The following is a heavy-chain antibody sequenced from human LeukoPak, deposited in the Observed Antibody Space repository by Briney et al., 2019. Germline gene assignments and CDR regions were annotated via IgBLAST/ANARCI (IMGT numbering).Heavy chain of an antibody. CDR3: ARGNPLYSSSWYDWFDP. Sequence: SETLSLTCTVSGGSISSGGYYWSWIRQHPGKGLEWIGYIYYSGSTYYNLSLKSRVTISVDTSKNQFSLKLSSVTAADTAVYYCARGNPLYSSSWYDWFDPWGQGTLVTVSS. CDR2: IYYSGST. J-gene: IGHJ5*02. CDR1: GGSISSGGYY. D-gene: IGHD6-13*01. V-gene: IGHV4-31*03.